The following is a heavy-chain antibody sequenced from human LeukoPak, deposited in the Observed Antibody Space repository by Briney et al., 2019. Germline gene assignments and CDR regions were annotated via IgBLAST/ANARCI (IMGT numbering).Heavy chain of an antibody. V-gene: IGHV1-46*01. J-gene: IGHJ5*02. D-gene: IGHD1-7*01. CDR1: GYTFTSYY. CDR3: ARDSYRTRNYNWFDP. Sequence: GASVKVSCKASGYTFTSYYMHWVRQAPGQGLEWMGIINPSGGSTSYAQKFQGRVTMTRDMSTSTVYMELSSLRSEDTAVYYCARDSYRTRNYNWFDPWGQGTLVTVSS. CDR2: INPSGGST.